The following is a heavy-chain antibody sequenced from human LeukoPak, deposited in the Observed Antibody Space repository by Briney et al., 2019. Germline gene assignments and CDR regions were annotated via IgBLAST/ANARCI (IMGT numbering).Heavy chain of an antibody. CDR3: AKGSAPFRWLGEFNVNLPRPIRNYSFAS. Sequence: GGSLRLSCAASGFTFSSYWMSWVRQAPGKGLEWVANIKQDGSEKYYVDSVKGRFTISRDNSKNTLYLQMNSLRAEDTAVYYCAKGSAPFRWLGEFNVNLPRPIRNYSFASWGKGTLVTVSS. V-gene: IGHV3-7*03. D-gene: IGHD3-10*01. CDR1: GFTFSSYW. J-gene: IGHJ4*02. CDR2: IKQDGSEK.